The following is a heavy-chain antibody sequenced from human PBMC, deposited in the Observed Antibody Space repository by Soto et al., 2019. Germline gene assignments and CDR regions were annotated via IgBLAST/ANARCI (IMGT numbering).Heavy chain of an antibody. V-gene: IGHV3-7*03. D-gene: IGHD3-22*01. CDR3: APGGDYDSSGYYLDY. CDR1: GFTFSNYW. CDR2: IRQDGSEK. J-gene: IGHJ4*02. Sequence: EVQLVESGGGLVQPGGSLRLSCAASGFTFSNYWMTWVRQAPGKGLYWVANIRQDGSEKYYVDSVKGRFTISRDNAKNSLYLQMNSLRAEDTAVYYCAPGGDYDSSGYYLDYWGQGTLVTVSS.